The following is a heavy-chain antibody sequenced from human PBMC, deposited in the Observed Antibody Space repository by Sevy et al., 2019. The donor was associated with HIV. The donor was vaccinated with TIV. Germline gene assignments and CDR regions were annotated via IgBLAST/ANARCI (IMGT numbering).Heavy chain of an antibody. CDR3: AKDSIDSGYDY. Sequence: GGSLRLSCTASGFTFSSYGMHWVRQAPGKGLEWVAVISYDGSNKYYADSVKGRFTISRDNSKNTLYLQMNSLRAEDTAVYYCAKDSIDSGYDYWGQGTLVTVSS. CDR2: ISYDGSNK. CDR1: GFTFSSYG. V-gene: IGHV3-30*18. D-gene: IGHD3-22*01. J-gene: IGHJ4*02.